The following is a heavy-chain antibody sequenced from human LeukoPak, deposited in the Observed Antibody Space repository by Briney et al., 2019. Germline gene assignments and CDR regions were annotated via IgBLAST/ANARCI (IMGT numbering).Heavy chain of an antibody. V-gene: IGHV4-34*01. CDR3: ARHVRKRGIAVAGTPGWFDP. D-gene: IGHD6-19*01. CDR2: INHSGST. CDR1: GGSFSGYY. J-gene: IGHJ5*02. Sequence: PLETLSLTCAVYGGSFSGYYWSWIRQPPGKGLEWIGEINHSGSTNYNPSLKSRVTISVDTSKNQFSLKLSSVTAADTAVYYCARHVRKRGIAVAGTPGWFDPWGQGTLVTVSS.